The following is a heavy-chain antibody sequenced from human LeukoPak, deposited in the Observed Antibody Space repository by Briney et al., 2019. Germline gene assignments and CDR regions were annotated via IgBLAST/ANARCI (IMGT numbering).Heavy chain of an antibody. D-gene: IGHD3-10*01. CDR3: ARDPFGRTMVRGDYYGMDV. Sequence: SETLSLTCTVSGGSISSYYWSWIRQPPGKGLEWIGYIYYSGSTNYNPSLKSRVTISVDTSKNQFSLKLSSVTAADTAVYYCARDPFGRTMVRGDYYGMDVWGQGTTVTVSS. CDR2: IYYSGST. J-gene: IGHJ6*02. CDR1: GGSISSYY. V-gene: IGHV4-59*12.